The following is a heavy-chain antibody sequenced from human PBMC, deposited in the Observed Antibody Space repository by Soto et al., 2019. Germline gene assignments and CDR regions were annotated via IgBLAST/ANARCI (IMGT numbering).Heavy chain of an antibody. Sequence: EVQLVESGGGLVQPGRSLRLSCEASGFTFGDYAMHWVRQIPGKGLEWVSTITWNSGTIDYADSVKGRFTISRDNAKSSLYLQMHSLRTDDTALYYCAKDREFGGLLTREFDSWGQGTLVTVSS. CDR1: GFTFGDYA. CDR3: AKDREFGGLLTREFDS. J-gene: IGHJ4*02. CDR2: ITWNSGTI. D-gene: IGHD3-10*01. V-gene: IGHV3-9*01.